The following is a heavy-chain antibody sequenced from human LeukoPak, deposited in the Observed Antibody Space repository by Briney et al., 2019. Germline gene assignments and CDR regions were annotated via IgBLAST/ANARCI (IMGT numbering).Heavy chain of an antibody. D-gene: IGHD3-10*01. V-gene: IGHV4-38-2*01. CDR2: IYHSGST. Sequence: SETLSLTCAVSGYSISSGYYWGWSRQPPGKGLEWIGSIYHSGSTYYNPSLKRGVTISVDTSKNQFSLKLSSVTAADTAVYYCARGAYGSGSYSLNNWFDPWGQGTLVTVSS. CDR3: ARGAYGSGSYSLNNWFDP. CDR1: GYSISSGYY. J-gene: IGHJ5*02.